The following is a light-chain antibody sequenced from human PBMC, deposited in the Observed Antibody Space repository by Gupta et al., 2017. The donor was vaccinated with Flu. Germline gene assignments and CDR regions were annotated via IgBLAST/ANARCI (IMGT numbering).Light chain of an antibody. CDR2: EVT. J-gene: IGLJ2*01. CDR1: SSDNVDYTY. CDR3: ASDTATYTLV. V-gene: IGLV2-14*01. Sequence: QSALTQPASVSGSPGQSLTISCTGTSSDNVDYTYVSWYQQHPDKAPKLMIYEVTTRPSGVSNRFSGSKSGNTASLTISGLQSEDEADYFCASDTATYTLVFGGGTKVTVL.